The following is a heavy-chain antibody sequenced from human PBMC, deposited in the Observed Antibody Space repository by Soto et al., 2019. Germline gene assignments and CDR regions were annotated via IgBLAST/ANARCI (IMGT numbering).Heavy chain of an antibody. Sequence: QVQLQESGPGLAQPSQTLSLTCTVSGGSISRGGSYWSWIRQHPGKGLEWIGYIYYSGSTYYNPSLKSRVTISVDTSKNQFSLKLSSVTAADTAVYYCARAAHPHWAGPQGGEYYFDYWGQGTLVTVSS. CDR2: IYYSGST. V-gene: IGHV4-31*03. J-gene: IGHJ4*02. CDR3: ARAAHPHWAGPQGGEYYFDY. CDR1: GGSISRGGSY. D-gene: IGHD3-16*01.